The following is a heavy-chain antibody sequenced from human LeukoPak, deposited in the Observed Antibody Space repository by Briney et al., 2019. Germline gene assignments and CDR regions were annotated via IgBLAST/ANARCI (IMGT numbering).Heavy chain of an antibody. CDR3: ARTPHGYSGSYSGAFDI. D-gene: IGHD1-26*01. J-gene: IGHJ3*02. CDR2: IRYDGSNK. CDR1: GFTFSSYG. Sequence: GGSLRLSCAASGFTFSSYGMHWVRQAPGKGLEWVAFIRYDGSNKYYADSVKGRFTISRDNSKNTLYLQMNSLRAEDTAVYYCARTPHGYSGSYSGAFDIWGQGTMVTVSS. V-gene: IGHV3-30*02.